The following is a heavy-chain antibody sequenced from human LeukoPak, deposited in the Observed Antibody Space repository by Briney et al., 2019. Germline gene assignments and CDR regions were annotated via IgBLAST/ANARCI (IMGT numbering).Heavy chain of an antibody. V-gene: IGHV3-48*02. CDR1: GFTFSSYN. CDR2: ISSGSSTI. CDR3: ARGVDTAMDFDY. D-gene: IGHD5-18*01. Sequence: GGSLRLSCAASGFTFSSYNMNWVRQAPGKGLEWVSYISSGSSTIYYADSVKGRFTISRDNAKNSLYLQMNSLRDEDTAVYYCARGVDTAMDFDYWGQGTLVTVSS. J-gene: IGHJ4*02.